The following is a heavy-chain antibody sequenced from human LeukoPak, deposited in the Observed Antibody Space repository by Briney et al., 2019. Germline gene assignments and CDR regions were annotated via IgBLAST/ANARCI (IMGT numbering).Heavy chain of an antibody. CDR3: ARLISSSWYLDY. J-gene: IGHJ4*02. Sequence: GGSLRLSCAASGFTFSSYGMHWVRQAPGKGLEWVAFIRYDGSNKYYADSVKGRFTISRDNSKNTLYLQMNSLRAEDTAVYYCARLISSSWYLDYWGQGTLVTVSS. CDR1: GFTFSSYG. V-gene: IGHV3-30*02. CDR2: IRYDGSNK. D-gene: IGHD6-13*01.